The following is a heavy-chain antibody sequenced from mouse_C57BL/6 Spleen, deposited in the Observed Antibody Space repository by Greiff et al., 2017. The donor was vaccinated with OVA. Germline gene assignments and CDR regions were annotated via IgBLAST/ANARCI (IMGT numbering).Heavy chain of an antibody. CDR3: ATYASYTYYFDY. V-gene: IGHV1-53*01. J-gene: IGHJ2*01. CDR1: GYTFTSYW. D-gene: IGHD1-1*01. CDR2: INPSNGGT. Sequence: QVQLQQPGTELVKPGASVKLSCKASGYTFTSYWMHWVKQRPGQGLEWIGNINPSNGGTNYNEKFKSKATLTVDKSSSTAYMQLSSLTSEDSAVDYCATYASYTYYFDYWGQGTTLTVSS.